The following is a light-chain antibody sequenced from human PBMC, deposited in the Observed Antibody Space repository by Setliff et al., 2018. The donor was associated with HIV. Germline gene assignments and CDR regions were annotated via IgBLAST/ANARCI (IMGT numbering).Light chain of an antibody. Sequence: QSALTQPASVSGSPGQAITISCTGTSDDIGRYYYVSWYQQLPGKAPKLIMYDVSHRPSGVSTRFSGSKSGDTASLTISGLQAEDEAHYYCTSYTINTLYVFGSGTKVTAL. V-gene: IGLV2-14*03. CDR2: DVS. CDR3: TSYTINTLYV. J-gene: IGLJ1*01. CDR1: SDDIGRYYY.